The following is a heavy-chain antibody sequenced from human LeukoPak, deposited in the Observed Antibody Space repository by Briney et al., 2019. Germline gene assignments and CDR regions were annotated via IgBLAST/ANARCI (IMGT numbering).Heavy chain of an antibody. CDR2: MNPNSGNT. Sequence: ASVKVPCKASGYTFTSYDINWVRQATGQGLEWMGWMNPNSGNTGYAQKFQGRVTMTRNTSISTAYMELSGLRSEDTAVYYCARARAPAAMGMYYFDYWGQGPLVTVSS. D-gene: IGHD2-2*01. CDR3: ARARAPAAMGMYYFDY. CDR1: GYTFTSYD. J-gene: IGHJ4*02. V-gene: IGHV1-8*01.